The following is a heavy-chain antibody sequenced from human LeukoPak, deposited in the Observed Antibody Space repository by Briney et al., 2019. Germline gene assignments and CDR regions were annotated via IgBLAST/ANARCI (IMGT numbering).Heavy chain of an antibody. V-gene: IGHV3-30*18. J-gene: IGHJ4*02. Sequence: GGSLRLSCAASGFTFSSYGMHWVRQAPGKGLEWVAVIIYDGSNKYYTDSVKGRFTISRDNAKNTLYLLMNFLRADDTAVYFCAKDWGPHYASGSSYFDSWGQGTLVTVSS. CDR2: IIYDGSNK. CDR1: GFTFSSYG. D-gene: IGHD3-10*01. CDR3: AKDWGPHYASGSSYFDS.